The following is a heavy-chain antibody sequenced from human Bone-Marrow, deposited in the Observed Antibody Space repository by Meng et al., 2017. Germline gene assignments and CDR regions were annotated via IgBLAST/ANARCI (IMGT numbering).Heavy chain of an antibody. CDR1: GGSFSDYY. CDR2: INHSGST. V-gene: IGHV4-34*01. Sequence: QVQLQQWGAGLLKPSETLSLTCVVSGGSFSDYYWSWIRQPPGKGLEWIGEINHSGSTNCNSSLESRATISVDTSQNNLSLKLSSVTAADSAVYYCARGPTTMAHDFDYWGQGTLVTVSS. D-gene: IGHD4-11*01. J-gene: IGHJ4*02. CDR3: ARGPTTMAHDFDY.